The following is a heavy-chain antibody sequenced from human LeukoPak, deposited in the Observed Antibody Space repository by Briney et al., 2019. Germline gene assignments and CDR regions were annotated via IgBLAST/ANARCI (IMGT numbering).Heavy chain of an antibody. CDR1: GFTFSSYE. D-gene: IGHD6-19*01. J-gene: IGHJ4*02. CDR3: ARVEGGPYSSGWYGPSPTHDY. CDR2: ISSSGSTI. V-gene: IGHV3-48*03. Sequence: PGGSLRLSCAASGFTFSSYEMNWVRQAPGKGLEWVSYISSSGSTIYYADSVKGRFTISRDNAKNSLYLQMNSLRAEDTAVYYCARVEGGPYSSGWYGPSPTHDYWGQGTLVTVSS.